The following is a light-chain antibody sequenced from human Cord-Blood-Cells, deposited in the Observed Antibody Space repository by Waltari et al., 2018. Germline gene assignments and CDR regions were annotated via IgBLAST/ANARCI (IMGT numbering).Light chain of an antibody. Sequence: LTQPPSVSVAPGKTARITCGGNNIGSKSVHWYQQHPGKAPKLMIYDVSKRPSGVSNRFSGSKSGNTASLTISGLQAEDEADYYCSSYTSSSTWVFGGGTKLTVL. J-gene: IGLJ3*02. CDR3: SSYTSSSTWV. V-gene: IGLV2-14*02. CDR2: DVS. CDR1: NIGSKS.